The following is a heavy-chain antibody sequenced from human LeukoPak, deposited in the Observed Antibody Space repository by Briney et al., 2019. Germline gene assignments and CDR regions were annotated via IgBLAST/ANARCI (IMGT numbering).Heavy chain of an antibody. CDR1: GYNLTELS. CDR2: FDPENSQM. Sequence: ASVRVSCKVSGYNLTELSLHWVRQDPGKGLEWMGGFDPENSQMVYSQKFRDRLTTSEDTSTNTAYMELSSLISDDSALYYCALESPSYFYYMDVWGSGASVTVSS. V-gene: IGHV1-24*01. J-gene: IGHJ6*03. CDR3: ALESPSYFYYMDV. D-gene: IGHD3-3*01.